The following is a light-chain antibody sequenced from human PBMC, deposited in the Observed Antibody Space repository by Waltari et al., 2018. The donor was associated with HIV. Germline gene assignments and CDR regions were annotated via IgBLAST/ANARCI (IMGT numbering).Light chain of an antibody. CDR2: EVS. J-gene: IGLJ1*01. CDR1: SSDVGCYNY. Sequence: QSALTQPASVSGSPGQSITISCTGTSSDVGCYNYVSWYQQHPGKAPKLMIYEVSNRPPGVSNRFSGSKSGNTASLTISGLQAEDEADYYCSSYTSSSTLYVFGTGTKVTVL. V-gene: IGLV2-14*01. CDR3: SSYTSSSTLYV.